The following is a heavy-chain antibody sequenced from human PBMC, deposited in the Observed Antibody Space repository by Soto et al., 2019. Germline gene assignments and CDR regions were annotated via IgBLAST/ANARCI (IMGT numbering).Heavy chain of an antibody. Sequence: QVQLVQSGAEVKKPGSSVKVSCKASGGTFSNYAISWVRQAPGQGLEWMGGIIPIFGTTNYAQRLQGRVTITADESTSTAYMELSSLRSEDTAVYYCARVSSSWYKDYFDNWGQGTLVTVSS. CDR2: IIPIFGTT. J-gene: IGHJ4*02. CDR3: ARVSSSWYKDYFDN. CDR1: GGTFSNYA. D-gene: IGHD6-13*01. V-gene: IGHV1-69*12.